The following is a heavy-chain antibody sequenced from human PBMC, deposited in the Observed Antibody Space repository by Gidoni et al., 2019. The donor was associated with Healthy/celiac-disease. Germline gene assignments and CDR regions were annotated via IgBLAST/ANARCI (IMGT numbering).Heavy chain of an antibody. V-gene: IGHV3-21*01. CDR1: GFTFSSYS. J-gene: IGHJ4*02. D-gene: IGHD2-2*01. Sequence: EVQLVESGGGLVKPGGSLRLSCAASGFTFSSYSMNWVRQAPGKGLEWVSSISRSSSYIYYADSVKGRFTHSREKGKNSLYLQMNSLRAEDTAVYYCARDCSSTSCYPDYWGQGTLVTVSS. CDR2: ISRSSSYI. CDR3: ARDCSSTSCYPDY.